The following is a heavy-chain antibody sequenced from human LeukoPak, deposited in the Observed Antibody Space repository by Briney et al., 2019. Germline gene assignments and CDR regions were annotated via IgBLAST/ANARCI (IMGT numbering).Heavy chain of an antibody. CDR1: GGSFSGYY. D-gene: IGHD6-19*01. Sequence: KPSETLSLTCAVYGGSFSGYYWSWIRQPPGKGLEWIGEINHSGSTNYNPSLKSRVTISVDTSKNQFSLKLSSVTAADTAVYYCASEVAGTHGFDYWGQGTLVTASS. CDR3: ASEVAGTHGFDY. CDR2: INHSGST. V-gene: IGHV4-34*01. J-gene: IGHJ4*02.